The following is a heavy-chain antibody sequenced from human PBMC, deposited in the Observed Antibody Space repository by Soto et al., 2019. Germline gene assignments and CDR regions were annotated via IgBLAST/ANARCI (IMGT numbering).Heavy chain of an antibody. J-gene: IGHJ4*02. D-gene: IGHD3-9*01. V-gene: IGHV3-23*01. CDR1: GFTFSSYA. CDR3: AKVPPVRYFVWGSLYFDY. Sequence: EVQLLESGGGLVQPGGSLRLSCAASGFTFSSYAMSWVRQAPGKGLEWVSAISGSGGSTYYADSVKGRFTISRDNSKNTLYLQMNSLRAEDTAVYYCAKVPPVRYFVWGSLYFDYWGQGTLVTVSS. CDR2: ISGSGGST.